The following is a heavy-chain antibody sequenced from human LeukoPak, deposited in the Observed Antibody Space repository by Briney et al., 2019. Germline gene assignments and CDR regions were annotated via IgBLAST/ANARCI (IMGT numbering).Heavy chain of an antibody. CDR1: GDSISTSNSY. D-gene: IGHD1-1*01. J-gene: IGHJ4*02. CDR3: AGVTTGYFDY. V-gene: IGHV4-39*01. Sequence: SETLSLTCTVSGDSISTSNSYWGWIRQPPGKGLEWIGSIYYSGNTYYNASLKSRVTISVDTSKNQFSLKLTSVTAADTAVYYCAGVTTGYFDYWGQGTLVTVSS. CDR2: IYYSGNT.